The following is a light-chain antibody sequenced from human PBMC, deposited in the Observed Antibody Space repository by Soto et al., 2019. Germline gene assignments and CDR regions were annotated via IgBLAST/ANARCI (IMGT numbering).Light chain of an antibody. V-gene: IGLV1-51*02. CDR3: GAWDNSLNGGV. Sequence: QSVLTQPPSVSAAPGQKVTISCSGSASNIGNNYVSWYQQLPGTAPKLLIYENYERPSGIPDRFSGSKSGTSATLGITGLQTGDEADYYCGAWDNSLNGGVFGGGTKVTVL. CDR2: ENY. CDR1: ASNIGNNY. J-gene: IGLJ2*01.